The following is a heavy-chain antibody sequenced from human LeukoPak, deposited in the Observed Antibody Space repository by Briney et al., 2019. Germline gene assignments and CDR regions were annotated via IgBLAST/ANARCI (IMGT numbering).Heavy chain of an antibody. Sequence: SQTLSLTCTVSGGSISSGGYYWSWIRQHPGKGLEWVGYMHYSGSTYYNPSLKSRVTISVDSSKNQLSLNLYSVTAADTAVYYCARDGGGYGVHAEYFQQWGQGTLVTVSS. D-gene: IGHD3-16*01. CDR1: GGSISSGGYY. CDR3: ARDGGGYGVHAEYFQQ. V-gene: IGHV4-31*03. J-gene: IGHJ1*01. CDR2: MHYSGST.